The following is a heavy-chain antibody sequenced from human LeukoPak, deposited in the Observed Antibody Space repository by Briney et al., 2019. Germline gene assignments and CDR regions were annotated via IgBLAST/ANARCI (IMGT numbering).Heavy chain of an antibody. CDR2: IYPGDSDT. V-gene: IGHV5-51*01. CDR3: ARAMVSAMAHSPFEF. CDR1: GYSFTTYW. Sequence: GEFLKISCKGSGYSFTTYWIGWVRHMPGKGLGWMGIIYPGDSDTRYSPSFQGQVTISADKSISTAYLQWSSLKAPDSAMYFCARAMVSAMAHSPFEFWGQGTLVTVSS. J-gene: IGHJ4*02. D-gene: IGHD5-18*01.